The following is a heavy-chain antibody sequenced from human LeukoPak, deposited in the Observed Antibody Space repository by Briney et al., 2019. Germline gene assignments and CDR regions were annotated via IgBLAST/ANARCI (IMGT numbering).Heavy chain of an antibody. CDR3: ARHRRVVTALDAFDI. Sequence: GESLKISCKGSGYSFTSYWIGWVRQMPGKGLEWMGIIYPGDSDTRYSPSFQGQVTISADKSISTAYLQWSSLKASDTVMYYCARHRRVVTALDAFDIWGQGTMVTVSS. V-gene: IGHV5-51*01. CDR1: GYSFTSYW. D-gene: IGHD2-21*02. CDR2: IYPGDSDT. J-gene: IGHJ3*02.